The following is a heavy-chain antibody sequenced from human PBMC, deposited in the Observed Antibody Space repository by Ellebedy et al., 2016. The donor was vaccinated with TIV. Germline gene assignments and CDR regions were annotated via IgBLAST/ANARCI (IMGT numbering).Heavy chain of an antibody. J-gene: IGHJ4*02. CDR3: ASPRGVGASSA. V-gene: IGHV3-7*03. CDR1: GFTFSTYW. Sequence: GGSLRLSCAASGFTFSTYWMSWVRQAPGKGLQWVANINQDGREKYHADSVRGRFTISRDNAENSLYLQMNSLRVEDTAVYYCASPRGVGASSAWGQGTLVTVSS. D-gene: IGHD1-26*01. CDR2: INQDGREK.